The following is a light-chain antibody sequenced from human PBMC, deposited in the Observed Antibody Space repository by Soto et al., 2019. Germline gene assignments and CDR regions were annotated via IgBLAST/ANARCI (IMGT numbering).Light chain of an antibody. Sequence: EIVLTQSPGTLSLSPGERATLSCRASQSVRSNYLAWYQQKPGRAPRLLIYGASSRATGIPDRFSGSGSGTDFTLTISILEREDVEVYYCQQYGSSPRAFGGGTKVEI. V-gene: IGKV3-20*01. CDR1: QSVRSNY. CDR2: GAS. J-gene: IGKJ4*01. CDR3: QQYGSSPRA.